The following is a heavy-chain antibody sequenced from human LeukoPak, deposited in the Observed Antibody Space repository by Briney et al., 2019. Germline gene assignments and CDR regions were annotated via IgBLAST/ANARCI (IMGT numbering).Heavy chain of an antibody. CDR2: ISSSSSYI. V-gene: IGHV3-21*01. CDR3: ARDSPNWNYVTPNGFDY. D-gene: IGHD1-7*01. J-gene: IGHJ4*02. CDR1: GFTFSSYS. Sequence: GGSLRLSCAASGFTFSSYSMNWVRQAPGKGLEWVSSISSSSSYIYYADSVKGRFTISRDNAKNSLYLQMNSLRAEDTAVYYCARDSPNWNYVTPNGFDYWGQGTLVTVSS.